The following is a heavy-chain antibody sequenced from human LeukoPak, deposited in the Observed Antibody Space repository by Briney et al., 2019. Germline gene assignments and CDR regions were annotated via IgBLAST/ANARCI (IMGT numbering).Heavy chain of an antibody. CDR2: INGDGSST. CDR3: AREYLGYFDWYNADDAFDI. V-gene: IGHV3-74*01. J-gene: IGHJ3*02. D-gene: IGHD3-9*01. CDR1: GFTFSSYW. Sequence: GGSLRLSCAASGFTFSSYWMHWVRQAPGKGLVWVSRINGDGSSTTYADSVKGRFTISRDNAKNTLHLQMNSLRAEDTAVYYCAREYLGYFDWYNADDAFDIWGQGTMVTVSS.